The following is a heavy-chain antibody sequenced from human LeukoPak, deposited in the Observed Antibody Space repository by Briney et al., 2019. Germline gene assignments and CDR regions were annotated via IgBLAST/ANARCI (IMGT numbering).Heavy chain of an antibody. J-gene: IGHJ4*02. V-gene: IGHV4-59*01. D-gene: IGHD3-10*01. CDR2: IYYSGST. CDR3: ARTRITMVRGVLLHYFDY. Sequence: SETLSLTCTVSGGSISSYYWSWIRQPPGKGLEGIGYIYYSGSTNYNPSLKNRVTISVDTSKNPFSLKLSSVTAADTAVYYCARTRITMVRGVLLHYFDYWGQGTLVTVSS. CDR1: GGSISSYY.